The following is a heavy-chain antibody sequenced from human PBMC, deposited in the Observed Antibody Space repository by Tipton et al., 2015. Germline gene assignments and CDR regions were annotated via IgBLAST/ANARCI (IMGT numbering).Heavy chain of an antibody. Sequence: QSGAEVKKPGSSVKVSCKLSGVTYSSYGITWVRQAPGRGLEWMGDIIPIFRTTNYAQTFQGRVTITADESTTTAYMELRSLRSDDTAVYYCARDRRISMTVVVEPDAFDIWGQGTMVTVSS. V-gene: IGHV1-69*01. CDR1: GVTYSSYG. J-gene: IGHJ3*02. CDR2: IIPIFRTT. CDR3: ARDRRISMTVVVEPDAFDI. D-gene: IGHD3-22*01.